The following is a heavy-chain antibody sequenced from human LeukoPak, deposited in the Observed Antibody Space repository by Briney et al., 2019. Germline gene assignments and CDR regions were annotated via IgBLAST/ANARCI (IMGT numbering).Heavy chain of an antibody. J-gene: IGHJ4*02. CDR1: GFTFSSYA. Sequence: GGSLRLSCAASGFTFSSYAMSWVRQAPGKGLEWVSAISGSGGSTYYADSVKGRFTISRDNSKNTLYLQMNSLRAEDTAVYYCAKAGGYCSGGSCYSTRWGQGTLVTVSS. CDR2: ISGSGGST. D-gene: IGHD2-15*01. V-gene: IGHV3-23*01. CDR3: AKAGGYCSGGSCYSTR.